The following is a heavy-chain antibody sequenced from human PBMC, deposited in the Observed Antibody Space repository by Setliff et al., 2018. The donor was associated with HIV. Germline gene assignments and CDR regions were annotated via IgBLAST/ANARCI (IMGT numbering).Heavy chain of an antibody. CDR2: ISDDGSTK. D-gene: IGHD2-8*01. J-gene: IGHJ5*02. Sequence: LRLSCAASGFTFSIYTLNWVRQAPGKGPECVAVISDDGSTKHYGDSVKGRFTISRDNSKNTLYLEVSSLRAEDTAVYYCVRDDTNGPNSLDPWGQGTLVTVSS. V-gene: IGHV3-30*04. CDR1: GFTFSIYT. CDR3: VRDDTNGPNSLDP.